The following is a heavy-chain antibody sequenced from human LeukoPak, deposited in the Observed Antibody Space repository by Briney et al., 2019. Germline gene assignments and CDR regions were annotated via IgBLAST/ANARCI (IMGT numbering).Heavy chain of an antibody. CDR3: ARVAASSGYYYYYGMDV. CDR1: GGSISSYY. CDR2: IYYSGST. D-gene: IGHD3-22*01. Sequence: PSKTLSLTRTVSGGSISSYYWSWIRQPPGKGLEWIGYIYYSGSTNYNPSLKSRVTISVDTSKNQFSLKLSSVTAADTAVYYCARVAASSGYYYYYGMDVWGQGTTVTVSS. V-gene: IGHV4-59*01. J-gene: IGHJ6*02.